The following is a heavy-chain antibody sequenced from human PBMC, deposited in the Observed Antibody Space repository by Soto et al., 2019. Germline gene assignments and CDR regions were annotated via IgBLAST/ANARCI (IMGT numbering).Heavy chain of an antibody. J-gene: IGHJ4*02. D-gene: IGHD3-22*01. V-gene: IGHV4-39*01. Sequence: SETLSLTCTVPGCPISSSSYYWGWTRQPPGKGLELIGYIYYSGSTYYNPSLKSRVTISVDTSRSQFSLKLSSVTAADTAVYYSARHHHYGSSGSLDYWGQGILVTVSS. CDR3: ARHHHYGSSGSLDY. CDR2: IYYSGST. CDR1: GCPISSSSYY.